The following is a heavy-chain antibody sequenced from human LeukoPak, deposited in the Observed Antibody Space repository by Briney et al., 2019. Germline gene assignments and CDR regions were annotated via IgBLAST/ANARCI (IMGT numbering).Heavy chain of an antibody. D-gene: IGHD3-22*01. V-gene: IGHV3-30*18. J-gene: IGHJ4*02. Sequence: GGSLRLSCAASGFTFSSYGMHWVRQAPGKGLEWVAVISYDRSNKYYADSVKGRFTISRDNSKNTLYLQMNSLRAEDTAVYYCAKDPSSMIVVLGYFDYWGQGTLVTVSS. CDR2: ISYDRSNK. CDR1: GFTFSSYG. CDR3: AKDPSSMIVVLGYFDY.